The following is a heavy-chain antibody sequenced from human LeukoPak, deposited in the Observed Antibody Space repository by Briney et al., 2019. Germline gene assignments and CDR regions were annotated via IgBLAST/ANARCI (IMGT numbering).Heavy chain of an antibody. CDR1: GYTFTSYY. V-gene: IGHV1-46*01. J-gene: IGHJ4*02. CDR3: ARDRPLLDSDPDSSGYYPDY. CDR2: VNPSGGST. Sequence: ASVNVSCKASGYTFTSYYMHWVRQAPGQGLEWMGIVNPSGGSTSYAQKFQGRVTMTRDTSTSTVYMELSSLRSEDTAVYYCARDRPLLDSDPDSSGYYPDYWGQGTLVTVSP. D-gene: IGHD3-22*01.